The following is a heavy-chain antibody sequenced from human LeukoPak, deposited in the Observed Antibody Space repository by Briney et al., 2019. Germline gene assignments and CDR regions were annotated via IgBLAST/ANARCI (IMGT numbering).Heavy chain of an antibody. V-gene: IGHV3-23*01. CDR2: ISGSGDTT. CDR3: AKNRYYDSSDCFDY. J-gene: IGHJ4*02. CDR1: GFTFSSYS. Sequence: GGSLRLSCGASGFTFSSYSMSWVRQAPGKGLEWVSTISGSGDTTYHADSVKGRFTISRDNSKKMLYLQMNSLGGDDTAVYYCAKNRYYDSSDCFDYWGQGTLVTVSS. D-gene: IGHD3-22*01.